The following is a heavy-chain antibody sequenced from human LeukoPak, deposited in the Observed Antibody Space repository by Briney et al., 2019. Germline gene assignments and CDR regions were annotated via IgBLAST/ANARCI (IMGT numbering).Heavy chain of an antibody. CDR3: ARQVLTVTSDAFDI. D-gene: IGHD4-17*01. CDR2: IYTSGST. CDR1: GGSISNYY. V-gene: IGHV4-4*07. J-gene: IGHJ3*02. Sequence: SEALSLTCTVSGGSISNYYWSWIRQPAGKGLEWIGRIYTSGSTNYNPSLKSRVTVSVGTSKNQFSLNLSSVTAADTAVYYCARQVLTVTSDAFDIWGQGTMVTVSS.